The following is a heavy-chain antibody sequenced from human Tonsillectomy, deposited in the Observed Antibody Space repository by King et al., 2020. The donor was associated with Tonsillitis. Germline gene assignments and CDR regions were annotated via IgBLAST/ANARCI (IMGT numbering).Heavy chain of an antibody. CDR3: ATLRPAATSWNHYYYFGMDV. V-gene: IGHV4-59*01. Sequence: VQLQESGPGLVKPSETLSLTCTVSSGSISNYYWSWIRQPPGKGLEWIGYVYYSGSTNYNPSLKSRVTISVDTSKNQFSLKLSSVTAADTAVYFCATLRPAATSWNHYYYFGMDVWGQGTTVTVSS. CDR1: SGSISNYY. CDR2: VYYSGST. J-gene: IGHJ6*02. D-gene: IGHD1-1*01.